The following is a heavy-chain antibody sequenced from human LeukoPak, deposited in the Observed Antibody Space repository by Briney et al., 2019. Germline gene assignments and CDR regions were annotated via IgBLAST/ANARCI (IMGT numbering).Heavy chain of an antibody. V-gene: IGHV1-46*01. J-gene: IGHJ4*02. Sequence: AASVKVSRKASGYTFTSYYMHWVRQAPGQGLEWMGIINPSGGSTSYAQKFQGRVTMTRDTSTSTVYMELSSLRSEDTAVYYCARGWVDCSSTSCPFDYWGQGTLVTVSS. CDR3: ARGWVDCSSTSCPFDY. CDR2: INPSGGST. CDR1: GYTFTSYY. D-gene: IGHD2-2*01.